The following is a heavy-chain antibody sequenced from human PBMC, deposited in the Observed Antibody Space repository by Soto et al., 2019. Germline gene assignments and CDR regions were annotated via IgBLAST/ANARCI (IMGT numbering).Heavy chain of an antibody. CDR3: SGCSGGACHRNYGMDV. Sequence: EVHLVESGGGLVKPGGSLRLSCAVSGFTFSSCTMNWVRQAPGKGLEWVSSISPSTSHIYYTDSVKGRFTISRDNAKNSLFLPMNSLRAEDTAVYYCSGCSGGACHRNYGMDVWGQGTTVTVSS. J-gene: IGHJ6*02. CDR1: GFTFSSCT. CDR2: ISPSTSHI. V-gene: IGHV3-21*01. D-gene: IGHD2-15*01.